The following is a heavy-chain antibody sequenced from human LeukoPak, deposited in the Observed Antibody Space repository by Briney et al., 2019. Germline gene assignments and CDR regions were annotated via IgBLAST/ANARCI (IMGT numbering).Heavy chain of an antibody. V-gene: IGHV4-59*01. CDR3: ARGMATMGDY. Sequence: SEALSLTCTVSGASISNDYWSWIRQPPGKGLEWIGYIYYSGSTNYNPSLKSRVTISVDTPKNQFSLKLSSVTAADTAVYYCARGMATMGDYWGQGTLVTVSS. CDR1: GASISNDY. D-gene: IGHD5-24*01. J-gene: IGHJ4*02. CDR2: IYYSGST.